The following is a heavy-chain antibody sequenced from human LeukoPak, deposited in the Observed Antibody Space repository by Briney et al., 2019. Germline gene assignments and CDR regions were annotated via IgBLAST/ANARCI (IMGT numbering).Heavy chain of an antibody. CDR3: AKKTCSGGACYSALWFDP. Sequence: QPGGSLRLSCAAAGFTFSTYTMSWVRQAPGKGLQWVSAISDSGAYTYYADSVKGRFTISRDNSENTLYLQMKSLRADDTAVYYCAKKTCSGGACYSALWFDPWGQGTLVTVSS. D-gene: IGHD2-21*01. V-gene: IGHV3-23*01. CDR2: ISDSGAYT. CDR1: GFTFSTYT. J-gene: IGHJ5*02.